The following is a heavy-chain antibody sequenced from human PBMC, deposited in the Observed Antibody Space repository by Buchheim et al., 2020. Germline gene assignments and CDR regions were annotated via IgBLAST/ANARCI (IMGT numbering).Heavy chain of an antibody. CDR2: INPKSGDT. D-gene: IGHD3-3*02. J-gene: IGHJ5*02. CDR3: ARTKVFANWFDP. V-gene: IGHV1-2*02. Sequence: QVQLVQSGAEVKEPGASVKVSCKTSGYSFTDYYMHWVRQAPGQGLEWMGWINPKSGDTHYAQKFQGRGTMTRDTSISTAYMELSRLRSDDTAVYYCARTKVFANWFDPWGQGTL. CDR1: GYSFTDYY.